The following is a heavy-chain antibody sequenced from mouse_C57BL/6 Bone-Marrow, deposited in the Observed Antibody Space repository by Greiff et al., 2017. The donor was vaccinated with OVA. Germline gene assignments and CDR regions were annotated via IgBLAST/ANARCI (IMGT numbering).Heavy chain of an antibody. J-gene: IGHJ2*01. CDR2: ISSGGSYT. CDR3: ARHYYGSSYY. V-gene: IGHV5-6*01. CDR1: RFTFSSYG. D-gene: IGHD1-1*01. Sequence: EVQLQESGGDLVKPGGSLKLSCAASRFTFSSYGMSWVRQTPDKRLEWVATISSGGSYTYYPDSVKGRFTISRDNAKNTLYLQMSSLKSEDTAMYYCARHYYGSSYYWGQGTTLTVSS.